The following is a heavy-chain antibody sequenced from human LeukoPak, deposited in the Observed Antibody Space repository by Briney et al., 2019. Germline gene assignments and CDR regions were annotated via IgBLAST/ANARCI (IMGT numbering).Heavy chain of an antibody. Sequence: PGGSLRLSCAASGFTFSNYEMNWVRQAPGKGLEWLSYISSSGNTMYYADSVKGRFTISRDNARNSLYLQMNSLRAEDTAVYHCARQGYSSTWEFEYWGQGTRVTVSS. CDR3: ARQGYSSTWEFEY. V-gene: IGHV3-48*03. J-gene: IGHJ4*02. CDR2: ISSSGNTM. CDR1: GFTFSNYE. D-gene: IGHD6-13*01.